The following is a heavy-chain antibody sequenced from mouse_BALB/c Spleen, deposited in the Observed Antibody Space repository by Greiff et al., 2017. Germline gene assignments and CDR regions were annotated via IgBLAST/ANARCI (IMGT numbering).Heavy chain of an antibody. CDR1: GFTFSSYG. CDR2: ISSGGSYT. V-gene: IGHV5-6*01. D-gene: IGHD2-4*01. J-gene: IGHJ3*01. CDR3: ARQSRIYYDYEGCAY. Sequence: EVQGVESGGDLVKPGGSLKLSCAASGFTFSSYGMSWVRQTPDKRLEWVATISSGGSYTYYPDSVKGRFTISRDNAKNTLYLQMSSLKSEDTAMYYCARQSRIYYDYEGCAYWGQGTLVTVAA.